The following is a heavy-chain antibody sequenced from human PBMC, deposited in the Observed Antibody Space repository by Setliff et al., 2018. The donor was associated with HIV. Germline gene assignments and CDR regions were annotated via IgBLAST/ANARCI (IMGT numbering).Heavy chain of an antibody. CDR2: IYTGGST. J-gene: IGHJ3*02. CDR3: ARDLSNGWMTNDAFHI. V-gene: IGHV4-61*02. Sequence: SETLSLTCTVSGGSIRSGSYYWSWIRQPAGKGLEWIGRIYTGGSTDYNPSLKSRATISLDTSNNQFSLNLKPVTAADTAVYFCARDLSNGWMTNDAFHIWGRGAMVTVSS. D-gene: IGHD6-19*01. CDR1: GGSIRSGSYY.